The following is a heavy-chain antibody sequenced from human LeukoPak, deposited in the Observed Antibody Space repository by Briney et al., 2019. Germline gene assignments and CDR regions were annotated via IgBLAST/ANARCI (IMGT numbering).Heavy chain of an antibody. J-gene: IGHJ6*02. D-gene: IGHD3-10*01. Sequence: PSETLSLTCTVSGYSISSGYYWGWIRQPPGKGLEWIGSIYHSGSTYYNPSLKSRVTISVDTSKNQFSLKLSSVTAAETAVYYCARLKNYGSGYYYYGMDVWGQGTTVTVSS. CDR3: ARLKNYGSGYYYYGMDV. CDR2: IYHSGST. V-gene: IGHV4-38-2*02. CDR1: GYSISSGYY.